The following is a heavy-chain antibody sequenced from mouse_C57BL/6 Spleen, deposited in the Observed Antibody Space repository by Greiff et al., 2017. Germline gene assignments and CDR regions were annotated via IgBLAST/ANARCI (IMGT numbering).Heavy chain of an antibody. CDR1: GYTFTDHT. D-gene: IGHD1-1*01. Sequence: QVQLQQSDAELVKPGASVKISCKVSGYTFTDHTIHWMKQRPEQGLEWIGYIYPRDGSTKYNEKFKGKATLTADKSSSTAYMPLNSLTSEDSAVYFCARCPLYYGSSYWYFDVWGTGTTVTVSS. CDR3: ARCPLYYGSSYWYFDV. J-gene: IGHJ1*03. CDR2: IYPRDGST. V-gene: IGHV1-78*01.